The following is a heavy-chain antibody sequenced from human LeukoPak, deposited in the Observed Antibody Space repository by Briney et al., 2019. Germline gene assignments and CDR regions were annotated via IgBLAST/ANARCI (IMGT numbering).Heavy chain of an antibody. D-gene: IGHD3-10*01. CDR2: VSSGSSTI. V-gene: IGHV3-48*02. CDR1: GFNFRTYS. Sequence: GGSLRLSCAASGFNFRTYSMNWVRQAPGKGLEWVSYVSSGSSTIYYAHSLKGRFTISIDNAKNSLLLQMNGLRDEDTAAYYCARDTGYAFDIWGQGTMVTVSS. J-gene: IGHJ3*02. CDR3: ARDTGYAFDI.